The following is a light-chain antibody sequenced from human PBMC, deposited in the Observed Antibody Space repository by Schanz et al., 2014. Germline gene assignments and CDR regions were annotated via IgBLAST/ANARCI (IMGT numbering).Light chain of an antibody. V-gene: IGLV1-44*01. J-gene: IGLJ3*02. Sequence: QSVLTQPPSASGTPGQRVTISCSGSSSNIGGNTVNWYQQLPGTAPKPLIYSNNQRPSGVPDRFSGSKSGTSASLAISGLQSEDEVDYYCASWDDSLNARVFGGGTKLTVL. CDR2: SNN. CDR3: ASWDDSLNARV. CDR1: SSNIGGNT.